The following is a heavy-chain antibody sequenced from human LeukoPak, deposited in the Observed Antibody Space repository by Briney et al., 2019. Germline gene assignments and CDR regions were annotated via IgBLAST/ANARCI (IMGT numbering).Heavy chain of an antibody. V-gene: IGHV3-30*18. CDR1: GFTFDDYG. CDR3: VNVVAATDYYYYGMDV. CDR2: ISYDGRNK. D-gene: IGHD2-15*01. J-gene: IGHJ6*02. Sequence: GGSLRLSCAASGFTFDDYGMSWVRQAPGQGLEWMAFISYDGRNKYYADSVKGRFTISRDNSKNTLYLQMNSLRVEDTAVYYCVNVVAATDYYYYGMDVWGQGTTVTVSS.